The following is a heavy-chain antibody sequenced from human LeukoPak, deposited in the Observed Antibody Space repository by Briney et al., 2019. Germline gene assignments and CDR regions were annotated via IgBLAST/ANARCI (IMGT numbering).Heavy chain of an antibody. Sequence: SETLSRTCTVSGGSISSYYWSWIRQPPGKGLEWIGYIFYSGSTNYNPSLKSRVTISVDTSKNQVSLKLRSVTAADTAVYYCARTNPSFDYWGQGTLVTVSS. V-gene: IGHV4-59*08. CDR2: IFYSGST. J-gene: IGHJ4*02. CDR1: GGSISSYY. CDR3: ARTNPSFDY.